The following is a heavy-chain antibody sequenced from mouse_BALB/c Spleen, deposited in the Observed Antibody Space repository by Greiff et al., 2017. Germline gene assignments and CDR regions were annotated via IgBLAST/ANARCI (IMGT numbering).Heavy chain of an antibody. CDR1: GFTFSSYT. CDR2: ISSGGGNT. D-gene: IGHD3-1*01. V-gene: IGHV5-9*03. J-gene: IGHJ4*01. Sequence: DVQLVESGGGLVKPGGSLKLSCAASGFTFSSYTMSWVRQTPEKRLEWVATISSGGGNTYYPDSVKGRFTISRDNAKNNLYLQMSSLRSEDTALYYCARWASGAMDYWGQGTSVTVSS. CDR3: ARWASGAMDY.